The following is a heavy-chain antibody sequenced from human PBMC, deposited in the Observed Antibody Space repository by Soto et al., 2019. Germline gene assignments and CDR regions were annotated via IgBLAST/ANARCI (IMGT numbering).Heavy chain of an antibody. J-gene: IGHJ4*02. CDR1: GFTFSNYA. D-gene: IGHD6-19*01. V-gene: IGHV3-23*01. Sequence: EVQLLESGGGLVQPGGSLRLSCAASGFTFSNYAMNWVRQAPGKGLEWVSVISGSGGSTYYADSVKGRFTISRDNSKNTRELQMNSLRAEDTAVYYCASRSSGWYFDYWGQGTLVTVSS. CDR2: ISGSGGST. CDR3: ASRSSGWYFDY.